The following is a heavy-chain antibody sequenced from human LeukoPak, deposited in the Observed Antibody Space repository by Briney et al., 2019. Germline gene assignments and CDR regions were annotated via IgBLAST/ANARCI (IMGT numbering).Heavy chain of an antibody. CDR2: IIPILGIA. CDR1: GGTSSSYT. CDR3: ARGQWRAAAGTRPDNWFDP. D-gene: IGHD6-13*01. V-gene: IGHV1-69*02. J-gene: IGHJ5*02. Sequence: PSVKPSCKVSGGTSSSYTTSWVRQAPGHGREWVGRIIPILGIANYAQTFQGRVTMTADKSTSTAYMELSSLRSEDTAVYYWARGQWRAAAGTRPDNWFDPWGQGTLVTVSS.